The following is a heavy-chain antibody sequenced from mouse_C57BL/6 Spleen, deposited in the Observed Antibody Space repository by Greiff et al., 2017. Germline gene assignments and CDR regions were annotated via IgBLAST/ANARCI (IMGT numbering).Heavy chain of an antibody. J-gene: IGHJ4*01. CDR2: ISSGSSTI. V-gene: IGHV5-17*01. D-gene: IGHD1-1*01. CDR3: AANYYGSSYDAMDY. Sequence: EVMLVESGGGLVKPGGSLKLSCAASGFTFSDYGMHWVRQAPEKGLEWVAYISSGSSTIYYADTVQGRFTISRDNAKNTLLLQMTSLRSEDTAMYYCAANYYGSSYDAMDYWGQGTSVTVSS. CDR1: GFTFSDYG.